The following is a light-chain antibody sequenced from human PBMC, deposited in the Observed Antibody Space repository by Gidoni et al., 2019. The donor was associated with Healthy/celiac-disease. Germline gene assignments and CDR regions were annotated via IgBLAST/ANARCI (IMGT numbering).Light chain of an antibody. Sequence: DIQMTQSPSSLSASVGDRVTITCRASQSISSYLNWYQQKPGKAPKLLIYAASSLQSGVPSRFSGSRSGTDFTLTISSLQPEDFATYYCQQSYSTPWTFGQHGPRWKSN. V-gene: IGKV1-39*01. CDR2: AAS. J-gene: IGKJ1*01. CDR1: QSISSY. CDR3: QQSYSTPWT.